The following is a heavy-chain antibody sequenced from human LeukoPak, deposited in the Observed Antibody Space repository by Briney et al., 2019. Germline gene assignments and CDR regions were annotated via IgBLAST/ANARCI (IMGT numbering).Heavy chain of an antibody. Sequence: SVKVSCKASGGTFSSYAISWVRQAPGQGLEWMGGIIPIFGTANYAQKFQGRVTITADESTSTAYMELSSLRSEDTAVYYCALTENSSSSGYFDYWGQGTLVTVSS. CDR2: IIPIFGTA. CDR1: GGTFSSYA. D-gene: IGHD6-6*01. CDR3: ALTENSSSSGYFDY. J-gene: IGHJ4*02. V-gene: IGHV1-69*13.